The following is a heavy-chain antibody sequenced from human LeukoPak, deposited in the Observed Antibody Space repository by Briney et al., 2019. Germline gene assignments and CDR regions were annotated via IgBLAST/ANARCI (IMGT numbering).Heavy chain of an antibody. J-gene: IGHJ4*02. V-gene: IGHV3-21*01. CDR1: AFTFSTYA. Sequence: GGSLRLSCAASAFTFSTYAMNWVRQAPGKGLEWVSSISSNFNYIHYADSVKGRFTISRDNAKNSLYLQMSSLRAEDTAVYYCARRNSDYSSGWYFNDYWGQGTLVTVSS. CDR3: ARRNSDYSSGWYFNDY. D-gene: IGHD6-13*01. CDR2: ISSNFNYI.